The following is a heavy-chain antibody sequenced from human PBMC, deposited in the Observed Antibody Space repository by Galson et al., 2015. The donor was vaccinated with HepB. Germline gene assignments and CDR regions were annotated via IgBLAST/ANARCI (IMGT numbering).Heavy chain of an antibody. CDR3: ARMYGAGTFWGPLIGP. D-gene: IGHD3-10*01. CDR2: IAFRGKT. Sequence: ETLSLTCTVSRGSITSSGFYWGWIRQPPGKGLAWIGSIAFRGKTYYNSSLKSRVTMSVDTSKNQFSLSLRSVTASDTAVYYCARMYGAGTFWGPLIGPWGQGTLVTVSS. V-gene: IGHV4-39*01. CDR1: RGSITSSGFY. J-gene: IGHJ5*02.